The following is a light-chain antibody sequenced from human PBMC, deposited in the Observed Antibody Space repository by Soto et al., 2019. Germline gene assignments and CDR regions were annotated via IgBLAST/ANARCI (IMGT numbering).Light chain of an antibody. CDR2: DAS. J-gene: IGKJ1*01. V-gene: IGKV3-11*01. CDR3: QQRSNWPT. Sequence: EIVMTQSPATLSLSPGERATISCRASQSVSSYLAWYQQKPGQAPRLLIYDASRRATGIPARFSGSGSGTDFPPTISRLEPEFFAVYYYQQRSNWPTFGQGTKVEIK. CDR1: QSVSSY.